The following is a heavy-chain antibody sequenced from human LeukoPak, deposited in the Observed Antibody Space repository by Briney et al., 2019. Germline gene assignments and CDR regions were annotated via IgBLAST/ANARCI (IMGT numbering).Heavy chain of an antibody. V-gene: IGHV1-18*01. Sequence: ASVKVSCKASGYTFTSYGISWVRQAPGQGLEWMGWISAYNGNTNYAQKLQGRVTMTTDTSTSTAYMELRSLRSDDTAVYYCARDGPYYMVRGVIIGDDAFDIWGQGTMVTVSS. CDR3: ARDGPYYMVRGVIIGDDAFDI. J-gene: IGHJ3*02. CDR2: ISAYNGNT. CDR1: GYTFTSYG. D-gene: IGHD3-10*01.